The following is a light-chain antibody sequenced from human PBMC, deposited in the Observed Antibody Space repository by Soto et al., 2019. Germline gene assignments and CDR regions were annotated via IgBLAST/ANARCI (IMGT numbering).Light chain of an antibody. CDR1: SSDVGGYKY. J-gene: IGLJ1*01. CDR2: EVF. V-gene: IGLV2-14*01. Sequence: QSVLTQPASVSGSPGQSITISCTGTSSDVGGYKYVSWYQQHPGKAPKLMIYEVFSRPSGISSRFSGSKSDNTASLTISGLQAEDEADYYCSSYASSNTFLFGTGTKLTVL. CDR3: SSYASSNTFL.